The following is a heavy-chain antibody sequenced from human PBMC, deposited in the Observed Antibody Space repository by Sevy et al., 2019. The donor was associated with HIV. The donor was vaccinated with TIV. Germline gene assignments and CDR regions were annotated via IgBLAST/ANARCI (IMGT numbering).Heavy chain of an antibody. J-gene: IGHJ4*02. Sequence: ASVKVSCKASGRTFNSYAISWVRQAPGQGLEWIGGIIPMLGTAYYVQKFQDRVTITADESTSTAYMELSSLRSEDTAVYYCARSISWYASFDYWGQGTLVTVSS. CDR2: IIPMLGTA. CDR1: GRTFNSYA. CDR3: ARSISWYASFDY. V-gene: IGHV1-69*13. D-gene: IGHD6-13*01.